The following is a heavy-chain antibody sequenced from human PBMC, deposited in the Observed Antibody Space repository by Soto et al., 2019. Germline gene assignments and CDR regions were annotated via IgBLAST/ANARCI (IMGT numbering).Heavy chain of an antibody. Sequence: SETLSLTCAVYGGSFSGYYWSWIRQPPGKGLEWIGEINHSGSTNYNPSLKSRVTISVDTSKNQFSLKLSSVTAADTAVYYCVRGAGYCSGGSCYQRRSYYGMDVWGQGTTVTVSS. CDR2: INHSGST. CDR1: GGSFSGYY. D-gene: IGHD2-15*01. V-gene: IGHV4-34*01. J-gene: IGHJ6*02. CDR3: VRGAGYCSGGSCYQRRSYYGMDV.